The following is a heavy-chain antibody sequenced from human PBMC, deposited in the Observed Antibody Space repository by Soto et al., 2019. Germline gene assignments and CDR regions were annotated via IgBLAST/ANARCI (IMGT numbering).Heavy chain of an antibody. J-gene: IGHJ5*02. CDR3: ARVAVAARPRWYNWFDP. CDR1: GYTFTDYD. CDR2: MNPNSGET. D-gene: IGHD2-15*01. V-gene: IGHV1-8*01. Sequence: QEQLVQSGAEVKKPGASVKVSCKTSGYTFTDYDINWVRQATGQGLEWIGWMNPNSGETGYAQTFQGRVTMTRSASLSTAYLELSSLRSEDTAVYYCARVAVAARPRWYNWFDPWVQGTLVTVSS.